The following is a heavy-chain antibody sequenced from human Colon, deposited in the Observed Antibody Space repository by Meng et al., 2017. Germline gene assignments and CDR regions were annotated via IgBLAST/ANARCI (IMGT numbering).Heavy chain of an antibody. V-gene: IGHV4-59*01. J-gene: IGHJ4*02. Sequence: QVAQQESGAGQVRPSLTLSRNGTGSGVSINDYYWGGLRQPPGKGLKWIRNIYYGRDTNYNPSLRSRITMSVDTSKNQYSLMLSSVSAADTAVYYCARLLLSFGQWNLDYWGPGTLVTVSS. D-gene: IGHD3-10*01. CDR2: IYYGRDT. CDR3: ARLLLSFGQWNLDY. CDR1: GVSINDYY.